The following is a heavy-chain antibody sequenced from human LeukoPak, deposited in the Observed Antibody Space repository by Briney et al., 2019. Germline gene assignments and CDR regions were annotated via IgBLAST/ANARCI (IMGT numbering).Heavy chain of an antibody. J-gene: IGHJ4*02. CDR1: GFTFSSYE. V-gene: IGHV3-53*01. CDR3: ARVPDGTRTDY. D-gene: IGHD1-14*01. CDR2: IYSDGRI. Sequence: PGGSLRLSCAASGFTFSSYEMNWVRQAPGKGLEWVSVIYSDGRIHYADSVQGRFTISRDNPKNTVHLQMSSLRAEDTAVYYCARVPDGTRTDYWGQGTLVTVSS.